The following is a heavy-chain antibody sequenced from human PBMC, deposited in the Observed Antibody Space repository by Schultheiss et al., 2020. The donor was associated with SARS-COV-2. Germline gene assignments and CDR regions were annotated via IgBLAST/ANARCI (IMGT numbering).Heavy chain of an antibody. V-gene: IGHV3-74*01. CDR1: GFTFSSHG. J-gene: IGHJ5*02. Sequence: GGSLRLSCAASGFTFSSHGMNWVRQTPGKGLEWVSRINSDGSASTYADSVKGRFTVSRDNAGNTLYLQMNNLRVEDTAMYYCARARAEQHLPFSWGPIPHPTTWFDPWGQGTLVTVSS. CDR3: ARARAEQHLPFSWGPIPHPTTWFDP. D-gene: IGHD6-13*01. CDR2: INSDGSAS.